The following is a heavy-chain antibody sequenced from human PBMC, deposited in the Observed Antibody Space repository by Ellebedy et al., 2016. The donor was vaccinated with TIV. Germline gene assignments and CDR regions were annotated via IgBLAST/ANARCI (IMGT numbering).Heavy chain of an antibody. J-gene: IGHJ5*02. CDR1: GGSISSHY. CDR3: ARRIVGTTYSWFDP. D-gene: IGHD1-26*01. V-gene: IGHV4-59*11. Sequence: SETLSLXXTVSGGSISSHYWSWIRQPPGKGLEWIGSIYYSGSTCYNPSLESRVTVSVDTSKNQFSLKLSSVTAADTAVYYCARRIVGTTYSWFDPWGQGTLVTVSS. CDR2: IYYSGST.